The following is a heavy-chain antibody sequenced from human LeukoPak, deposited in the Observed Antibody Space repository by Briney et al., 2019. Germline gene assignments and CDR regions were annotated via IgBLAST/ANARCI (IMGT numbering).Heavy chain of an antibody. Sequence: ASVKVSCKASGYTFTSYGISWVRQAPGQGLEWMGWINPNSGGTNYAQKFQGWVTMTRDTSISTAYMELSRLRSDDTAVYYCALTIWGSYRSFDYWGQGTLVTVSS. CDR1: GYTFTSYG. CDR2: INPNSGGT. V-gene: IGHV1-2*04. J-gene: IGHJ4*02. D-gene: IGHD3-16*02. CDR3: ALTIWGSYRSFDY.